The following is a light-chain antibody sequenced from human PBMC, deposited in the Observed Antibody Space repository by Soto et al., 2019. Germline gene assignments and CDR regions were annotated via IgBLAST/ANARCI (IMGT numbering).Light chain of an antibody. CDR2: EVS. V-gene: IGLV2-14*01. J-gene: IGLJ1*01. Sequence: QSVLTQPASVSGSPGQSITISCTGTSSDVGGYNYVSWYQLHPGIAPKLMIYEVSNRPSGVSNRFSGSKSGNTASLTISGLQADDEADYYCATWDDRLNGYVFGSGTKLTVL. CDR1: SSDVGGYNY. CDR3: ATWDDRLNGYV.